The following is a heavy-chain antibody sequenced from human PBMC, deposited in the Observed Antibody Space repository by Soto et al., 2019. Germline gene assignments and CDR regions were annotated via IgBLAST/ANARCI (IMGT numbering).Heavy chain of an antibody. V-gene: IGHV1-69*01. CDR1: GSTFSSYA. CDR3: ARDGTAGYCGGACYSAY. CDR2: IILIFGTA. Sequence: QVQLVQSGAEVKKPGSSVKVSCKASGSTFSSYAISWVRQAPGQGLEWMGGIILIFGTANYVQKFQGRVTIIPEESTRTAYMERSSLSSEETAVYFCARDGTAGYCGGACYSAYWGQGTLVTVSS. D-gene: IGHD2-21*02. J-gene: IGHJ4*02.